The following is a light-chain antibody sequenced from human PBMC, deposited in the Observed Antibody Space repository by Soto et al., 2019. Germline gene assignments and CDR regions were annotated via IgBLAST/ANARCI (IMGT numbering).Light chain of an antibody. CDR1: SSNIGAGYD. V-gene: IGLV1-40*01. Sequence: QSVLTQPPSVSGAPGQRVTISCTGSSSNIGAGYDVHWYQQLPGTAPKLLIYGNSNRPSGVPDRFSGSKSGTSASLAITGVQAEDEADYYCQCYDSSLSGAVFGGGTQLTVL. CDR3: QCYDSSLSGAV. J-gene: IGLJ7*01. CDR2: GNS.